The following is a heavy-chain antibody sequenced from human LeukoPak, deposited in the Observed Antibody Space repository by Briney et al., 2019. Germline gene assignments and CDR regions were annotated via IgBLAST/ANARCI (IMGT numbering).Heavy chain of an antibody. Sequence: ASVKVSCKASGYTFTGYYMHWVRQAPGQGLEWMGWINPNSGGTNYAQKFQGRVTMTRDTSISTAYMELSRLRSDDTAVYYCARDPPEGFDWLLSIGYGMDVWGQGTTATVAS. CDR3: ARDPPEGFDWLLSIGYGMDV. CDR2: INPNSGGT. CDR1: GYTFTGYY. J-gene: IGHJ6*02. D-gene: IGHD3-9*01. V-gene: IGHV1-2*02.